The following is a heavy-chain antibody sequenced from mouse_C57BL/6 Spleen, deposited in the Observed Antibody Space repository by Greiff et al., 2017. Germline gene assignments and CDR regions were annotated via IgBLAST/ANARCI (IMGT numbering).Heavy chain of an antibody. D-gene: IGHD2-12*01. Sequence: VQLQQPGAELVRPGTSVKLSCKASGYTFTSYWMHWVKQRPGQGLEWIGVIDPSDSYTNYNQKVKGKATLTVDTSSSTAYMQLSSLTSEDSAVYYCAGLLYQLGFDYWGQGTTLTVSS. CDR1: GYTFTSYW. CDR3: AGLLYQLGFDY. V-gene: IGHV1-59*01. J-gene: IGHJ2*01. CDR2: IDPSDSYT.